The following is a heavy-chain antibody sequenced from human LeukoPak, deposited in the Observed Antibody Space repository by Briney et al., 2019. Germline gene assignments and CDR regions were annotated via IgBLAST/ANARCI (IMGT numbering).Heavy chain of an antibody. CDR2: IEYDGSNK. D-gene: IGHD2-15*01. V-gene: IGHV3-30*03. J-gene: IGHJ6*02. Sequence: GGSLRLSCAASGLTISSYGMHWVRQAPGKGLEWVAVIEYDGSNKYYVDSVKGRFTISRDNPKNTVYLQMNSLRAEDTAVYYCASLLLGDGMDVWGQGTRSPSP. CDR1: GLTISSYG. CDR3: ASLLLGDGMDV.